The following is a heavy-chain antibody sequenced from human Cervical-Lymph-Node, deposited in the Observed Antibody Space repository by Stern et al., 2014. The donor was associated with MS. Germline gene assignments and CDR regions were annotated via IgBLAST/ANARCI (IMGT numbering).Heavy chain of an antibody. V-gene: IGHV3-30*01. CDR1: GFIFSNYA. Sequence: VQLVESGGGVVQPGRSLRLSCAASGFIFSNYAMHWVRQPPGEWLEWVAVVSSDGANTYFADSVKGRFTISRDNSKNTLYLQMNSLKIEDTAIYYCASQIWGQGTMVTVSS. J-gene: IGHJ3*02. CDR2: VSSDGANT. CDR3: ASQI.